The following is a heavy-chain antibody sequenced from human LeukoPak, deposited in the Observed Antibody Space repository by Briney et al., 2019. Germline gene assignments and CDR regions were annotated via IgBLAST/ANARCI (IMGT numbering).Heavy chain of an antibody. CDR3: ARHGIVATITHFDY. Sequence: SETLSLTCTVSGGSISSSSHYWGWIRQPPGKGLEWIGSIYYSGSTYYNPSLKSRVTISVGTSKNQFSLKLSSVTAADTAVYYCARHGIVATITHFDYWGQGTLVTVSS. CDR1: GGSISSSSHY. J-gene: IGHJ4*02. V-gene: IGHV4-39*01. D-gene: IGHD5-12*01. CDR2: IYYSGST.